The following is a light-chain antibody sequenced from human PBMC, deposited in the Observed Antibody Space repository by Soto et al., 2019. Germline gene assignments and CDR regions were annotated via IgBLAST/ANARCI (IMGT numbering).Light chain of an antibody. J-gene: IGLJ2*01. CDR3: CAHTGTAIL. V-gene: IGLV2-11*01. Sequence: QSALTQPPSVSGSPGQSVTISCTGTSNDVGRYNYVSWYQQRPGKAPRLIIYDVTNRPSGVPERFSGSKSGNTASLTISGLQADDEADYCCCAHTGTAILFGGGTKLTVL. CDR2: DVT. CDR1: SNDVGRYNY.